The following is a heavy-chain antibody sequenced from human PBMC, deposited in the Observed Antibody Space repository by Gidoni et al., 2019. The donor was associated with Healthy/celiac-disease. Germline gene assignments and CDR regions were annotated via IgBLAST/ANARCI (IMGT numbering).Heavy chain of an antibody. CDR1: VGSVSSGSYY. D-gene: IGHD2-2*01. J-gene: IGHJ4*02. CDR3: ARAVGLLPYYFDY. Sequence: QVQLQESGPGLVKPSETLSLTCTVSVGSVSSGSYYWSWIRQPPGKGLEWIGYIYYSGSTNYNPSLKSRVTISVDTSKNQFSLKLSSVTAADTAVYYCARAVGLLPYYFDYWGQGTLVTVSS. V-gene: IGHV4-61*01. CDR2: IYYSGST.